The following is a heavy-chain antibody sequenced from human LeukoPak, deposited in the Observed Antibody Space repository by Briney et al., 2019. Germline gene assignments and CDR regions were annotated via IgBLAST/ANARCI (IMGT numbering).Heavy chain of an antibody. D-gene: IGHD1-7*01. V-gene: IGHV1-46*01. Sequence: ASVKVSCKASGYTFTSYYMHWVRQAPGQGLEWMGIINPSGGSTSYAQKFQGRVTMTRDMSTSTVYMELSSLRSEDMAVYYCARGGALPLAITGTTFGYYYYMDVWGKGTTVTVSS. CDR2: INPSGGST. CDR3: ARGGALPLAITGTTFGYYYYMDV. J-gene: IGHJ6*03. CDR1: GYTFTSYY.